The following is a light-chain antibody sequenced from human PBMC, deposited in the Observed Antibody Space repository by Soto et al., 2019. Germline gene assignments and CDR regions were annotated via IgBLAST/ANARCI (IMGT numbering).Light chain of an antibody. CDR2: LGS. CDR1: QRLLHSNGNTF. V-gene: IGKV2-28*01. Sequence: EIVMTQSPPSLTVTPGEPASISCRSSQRLLHSNGNTFLDWYLQKPGQSPQLLIYLGSNRASGVPDRVSGSEAGTDFTLKISRXEAEDVGVYYCMQALQTPYTFGQGTKVDIK. J-gene: IGKJ2*01. CDR3: MQALQTPYT.